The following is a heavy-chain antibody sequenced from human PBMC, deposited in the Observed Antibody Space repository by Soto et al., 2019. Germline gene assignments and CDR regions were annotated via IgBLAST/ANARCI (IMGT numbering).Heavy chain of an antibody. J-gene: IGHJ4*02. CDR2: IYYSGST. D-gene: IGHD3-22*01. Sequence: QVQLQESGPGLVKPSQTLSLTCTVSGGSISSGDYYWSWIRQPPGKGLEWIGYIYYSGSTYYNPSLKSRVTISVDTSKNQVSLKLSSVTAADTAVYYCARALVGGSMIVVVYYFDYWGQGTLVTVSS. CDR3: ARALVGGSMIVVVYYFDY. CDR1: GGSISSGDYY. V-gene: IGHV4-30-4*01.